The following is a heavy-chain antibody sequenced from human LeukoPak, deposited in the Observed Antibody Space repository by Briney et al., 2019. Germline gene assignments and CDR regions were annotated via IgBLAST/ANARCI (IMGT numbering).Heavy chain of an antibody. J-gene: IGHJ1*01. D-gene: IGHD3-10*01. V-gene: IGHV4-30-2*01. CDR1: GGSLSSGSDS. CDR3: ARRPSVGAPMVPEYFQH. Sequence: SQTLSLTCAVSGGSLSSGSDSWSWIRQPPGKGLELIGYIYHSGNTYYNPSLKSRVTISIDRSKNQFSLKLSSVTAADTAVYYCARRPSVGAPMVPEYFQHWGQGTLVTVSS. CDR2: IYHSGNT.